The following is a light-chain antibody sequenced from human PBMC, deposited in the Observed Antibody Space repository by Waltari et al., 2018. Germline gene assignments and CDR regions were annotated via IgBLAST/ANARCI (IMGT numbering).Light chain of an antibody. CDR2: EVS. V-gene: IGLV2-8*01. CDR1: SSHVAGSNY. Sequence: QSALTQPPSASGSPGHSVTIPCTGTSSHVAGSNYVSRYQQHPGKAPKPMIYEVSKRPSGVPDRFSGSKSGNTASLTVSGLQAEDEADYYCSSYAGSDNFVIFGGGTKLTVL. CDR3: SSYAGSDNFVI. J-gene: IGLJ2*01.